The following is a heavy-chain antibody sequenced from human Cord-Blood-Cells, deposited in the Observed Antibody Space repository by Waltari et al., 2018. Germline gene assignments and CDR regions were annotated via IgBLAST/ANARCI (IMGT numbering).Heavy chain of an antibody. CDR2: FDPEDGET. CDR1: GYTLTDLS. Sequence: QVQLVQSGAEVKKTGASVTVSCKVSGYTLTDLSLHWLRQAPGKGLEWMGGFDPEDGETIYAQKFQGRVTMTEDTSTDTAYMELSSLRSEDTAVYYCATSVRNWNYAFDIWGQGTMVTVSS. V-gene: IGHV1-24*01. D-gene: IGHD1-7*01. J-gene: IGHJ3*02. CDR3: ATSVRNWNYAFDI.